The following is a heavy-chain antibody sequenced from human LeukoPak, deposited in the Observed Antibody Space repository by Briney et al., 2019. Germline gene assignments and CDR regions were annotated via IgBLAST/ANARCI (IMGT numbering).Heavy chain of an antibody. Sequence: SGGSLRLSCAASGFTFSSYAMSWVRQAPGKGLEWVSAISGSGGSTYYADSVKGRFTISRDNSKNTLYLQMNSLRAEDTAVYYCAKDRRSGSYVGLPVDCWGQGTLVTVSS. J-gene: IGHJ4*02. CDR1: GFTFSSYA. V-gene: IGHV3-23*01. CDR3: AKDRRSGSYVGLPVDC. D-gene: IGHD3-10*01. CDR2: ISGSGGST.